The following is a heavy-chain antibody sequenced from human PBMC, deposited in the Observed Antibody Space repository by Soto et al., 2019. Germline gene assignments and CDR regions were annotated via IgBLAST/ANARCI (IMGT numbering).Heavy chain of an antibody. CDR1: GGTFSSYA. CDR3: ARPTRYYYDSSGQSAWFDP. J-gene: IGHJ5*02. CDR2: IIPIFGTA. Sequence: QVQLVQSGAEVKKPGSSVKVSCKASGGTFSSYAISWVRQAPGQGLEWMGGIIPIFGTANYAQKFQGRVTITADEFTSSGYMELSSLRREDTAGCYCARPTRYYYDSSGQSAWFDPWGQGTLVIVS. V-gene: IGHV1-69*12. D-gene: IGHD3-22*01.